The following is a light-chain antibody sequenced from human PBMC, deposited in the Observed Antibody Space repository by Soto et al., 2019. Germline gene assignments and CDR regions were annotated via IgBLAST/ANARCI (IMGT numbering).Light chain of an antibody. CDR2: DVS. V-gene: IGLV2-11*01. J-gene: IGLJ1*01. CDR1: SSDVDDYNS. Sequence: QSVLTQPRSVSGSPGQSVTIPCTGPSSDVDDYNSVSWYQQHPDKAPKFIIYDVSKRPSGVPDRFSGSKSGKTASLTISGLQAEDEGDYYCCSYAGSYTYVFGGGTKVTVL. CDR3: CSYAGSYTYV.